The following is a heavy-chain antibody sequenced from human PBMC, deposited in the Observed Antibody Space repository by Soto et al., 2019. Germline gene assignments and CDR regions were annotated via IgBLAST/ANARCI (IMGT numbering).Heavy chain of an antibody. Sequence: EGQLVESGGGLVQPGRSLRLSCVASGFTFDHYAMHWVRQASGKGLEWDAGITWNSGSKDYGNSVKGRFSISRDNAQNSLHLQMNSLGPEDTAFYYCARDSEQVRPVAILGASFDIWGQGTLVTVSS. CDR2: ITWNSGSK. J-gene: IGHJ3*02. V-gene: IGHV3-9*01. CDR1: GFTFDHYA. D-gene: IGHD2-2*01. CDR3: ARDSEQVRPVAILGASFDI.